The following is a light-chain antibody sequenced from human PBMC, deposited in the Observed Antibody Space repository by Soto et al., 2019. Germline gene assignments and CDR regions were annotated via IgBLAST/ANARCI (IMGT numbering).Light chain of an antibody. J-gene: IGLJ2*01. Sequence: QSVLTQPPSVSGAPGQRVIISCTGSSSNIGAGYDVHWYQQLPGTAPKLLIYGNKNRPSGVPDRISGSKSATSASLAITGLQSEDEGDYYCQSYDSSLSGSVFGGGTKLTVL. CDR3: QSYDSSLSGSV. CDR2: GNK. V-gene: IGLV1-40*01. CDR1: SSNIGAGYD.